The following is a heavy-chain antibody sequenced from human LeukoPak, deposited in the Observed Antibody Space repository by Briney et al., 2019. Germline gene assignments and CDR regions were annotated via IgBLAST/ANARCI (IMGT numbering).Heavy chain of an antibody. CDR2: ISAYNGNT. Sequence: VASVKVSCKASGYTFTSYGISWVRQAPGQGLEWMGWISAYNGNTNYAQKLQGRVTMTTDTSTSTAYMELRSLRSDDTAVYYCARVEGGYSYGWRYYYYYYMDVWGKGTTVTVPS. CDR1: GYTFTSYG. V-gene: IGHV1-18*01. J-gene: IGHJ6*03. D-gene: IGHD5-18*01. CDR3: ARVEGGYSYGWRYYYYYYMDV.